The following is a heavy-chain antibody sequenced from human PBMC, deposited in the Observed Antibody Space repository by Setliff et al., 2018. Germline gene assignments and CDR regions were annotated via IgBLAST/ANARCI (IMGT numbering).Heavy chain of an antibody. V-gene: IGHV4-38-2*02. CDR1: GGSISSGYC. Sequence: SETLSLTCTVSGGSISSGYCWGWIRQPPGKGLEWIGSIYHSGSTYYNPSLKSRVTMSVDTSNNQFSLNLNSVTAADTAVYYCARSPYSSSSGPHYFDYWGQGTLVTVSS. J-gene: IGHJ4*02. CDR3: ARSPYSSSSGPHYFDY. D-gene: IGHD6-6*01. CDR2: IYHSGST.